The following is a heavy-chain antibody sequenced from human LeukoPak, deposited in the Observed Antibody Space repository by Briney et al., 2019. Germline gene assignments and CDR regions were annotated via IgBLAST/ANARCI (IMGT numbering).Heavy chain of an antibody. CDR3: ARGRGTAGG. CDR1: GGSFSGYY. CDR2: INHSGST. Sequence: PSETLSLTCAVYGGSFSGYYWSWIRQPPGKGLEWIGEINHSGSTNYNPSLKSRVTISVDTSKNQFSLKLSSVTAADTAVYYCARGRGTAGGWGQGTLVTVSS. J-gene: IGHJ4*02. D-gene: IGHD6-13*01. V-gene: IGHV4-34*01.